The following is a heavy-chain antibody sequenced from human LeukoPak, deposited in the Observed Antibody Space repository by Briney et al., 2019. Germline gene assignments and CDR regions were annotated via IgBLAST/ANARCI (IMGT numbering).Heavy chain of an antibody. Sequence: PSETLSLTCTVSGGSISSHYWSWIRQPPGKGLEWIGYIYYSGSTNYNPSLKSRVTISVDTSKNQFSLKLSSVTAADTAVYYCAGRYYDFWSGLKWFNPWGQGTLVTVSS. CDR2: IYYSGST. CDR3: AGRYYDFWSGLKWFNP. CDR1: GGSISSHY. V-gene: IGHV4-59*11. J-gene: IGHJ5*02. D-gene: IGHD3-3*01.